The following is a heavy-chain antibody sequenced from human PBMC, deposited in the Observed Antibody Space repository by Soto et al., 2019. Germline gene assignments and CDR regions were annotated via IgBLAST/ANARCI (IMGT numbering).Heavy chain of an antibody. CDR1: GFTFSSYW. D-gene: IGHD3-22*01. J-gene: IGHJ4*02. V-gene: IGHV3-74*01. Sequence: EVQLVESGGGLVQPGESLTLSCAASGFTFSSYWMHWVRHAPGKGLVWVSRIKSDGSGTYYADSVKGRLTISRYNAKNTLYLKMNRLRVEDTAVYFCAWGDGDRYDGNGYLGRHWGQGTLVTVSS. CDR2: IKSDGSGT. CDR3: AWGDGDRYDGNGYLGRH.